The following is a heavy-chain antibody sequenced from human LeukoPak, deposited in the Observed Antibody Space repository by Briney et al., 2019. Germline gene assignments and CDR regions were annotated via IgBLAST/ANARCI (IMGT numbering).Heavy chain of an antibody. CDR1: GFTFSSYS. CDR3: ARSNLYSGGFY. CDR2: ISSSSSTI. J-gene: IGHJ4*02. D-gene: IGHD6-19*01. V-gene: IGHV3-48*04. Sequence: GGSLRLSCAASGFTFSSYSMNWVRQAPGKGLEWVSYISSSSSTIYYADSVKGRFTISRDNAKNSLYLQMNSLRAEDTAVYYCARSNLYSGGFYWGQGTLVTVSS.